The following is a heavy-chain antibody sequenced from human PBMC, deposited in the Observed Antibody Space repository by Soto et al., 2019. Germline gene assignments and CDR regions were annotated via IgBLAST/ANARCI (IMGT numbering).Heavy chain of an antibody. CDR2: LYNTGST. D-gene: IGHD2-21*02. CDR3: ARDLWGYCGTDCYPLYV. J-gene: IGHJ6*02. CDR1: GGSISRYY. V-gene: IGHV4-59*01. Sequence: QVRLQESGPGLVKPSETLSLTCTVSGGSISRYYWSWIRQTPGKGLEWIGYLYNTGSTIYNPSLESRVTISADTSKHQFSLKLNSVTAADTAVYYCARDLWGYCGTDCYPLYVWGPGTTVTVSS.